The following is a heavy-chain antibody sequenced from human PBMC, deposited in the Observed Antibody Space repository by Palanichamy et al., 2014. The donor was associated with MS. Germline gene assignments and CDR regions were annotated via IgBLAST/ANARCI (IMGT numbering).Heavy chain of an antibody. J-gene: IGHJ6*02. CDR2: IYHSGST. CDR3: ARGAMLTTVNYYYGMDV. D-gene: IGHD4-17*01. Sequence: QVQLQESGPGLVKPSETLSLTCAVSGYSISSGYYWGWIRQPPGKGLEWIGSIYHSGSTYYNPSLKSRVTISVDTSKNQFSLKLSSVTAADTAVYYCARGAMLTTVNYYYGMDVWGQGTTVTVSS. V-gene: IGHV4-38-2*01. CDR1: GYSISSGYY.